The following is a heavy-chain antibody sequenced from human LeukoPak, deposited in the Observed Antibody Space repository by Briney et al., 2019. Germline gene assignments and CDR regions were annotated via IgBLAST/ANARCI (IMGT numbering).Heavy chain of an antibody. V-gene: IGHV3-21*01. Sequence: GGSLRLSCAASGFTFSSYSMNWVRQAPGKGLEWVSSISSSSYIYYADSVKGRFTISRDNAKNSLYLQMNSLRAEDTAVYYCARSASLERQDYWGQGTLVTVSS. CDR1: GFTFSSYS. CDR3: ARSASLERQDY. CDR2: ISSSSYI. J-gene: IGHJ4*02. D-gene: IGHD1-1*01.